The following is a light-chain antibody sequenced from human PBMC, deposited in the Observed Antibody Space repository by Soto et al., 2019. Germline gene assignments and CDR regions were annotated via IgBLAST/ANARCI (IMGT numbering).Light chain of an antibody. V-gene: IGLV2-11*01. CDR1: SSDVGAYNY. CDR2: DVS. Sequence: QSALTQPRSVYGSPGQSVTISCTGTSSDVGAYNYVSWYQQHPGKAPKLMIYDVSKRPSGVPDRFSGSKSGNTASLTISGLQAEDEADYYCCSYAGSYTFVVFGGGTKVTVL. J-gene: IGLJ2*01. CDR3: CSYAGSYTFVV.